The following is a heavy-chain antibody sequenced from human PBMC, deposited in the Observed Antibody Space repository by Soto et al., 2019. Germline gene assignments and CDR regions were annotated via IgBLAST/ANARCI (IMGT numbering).Heavy chain of an antibody. D-gene: IGHD2-15*01. CDR3: ARDPRYCRCGSCSITGDAYDI. J-gene: IGHJ3*02. CDR2: ISNRGDT. V-gene: IGHV3-66*01. CDR1: GFIVSDTY. Sequence: EVQLVESGGGLVQPGGSLRLSCTASGFIVSDTYVNWVRQAPGKGLEWVSVISNRGDTHYADSVRGRFSLSRDISDNTLHLQMDNLRVEDTAVYYCARDPRYCRCGSCSITGDAYDIWGQVTMVTVSS.